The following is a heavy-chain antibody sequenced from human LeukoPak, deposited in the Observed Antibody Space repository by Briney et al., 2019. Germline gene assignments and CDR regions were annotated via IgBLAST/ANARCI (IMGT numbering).Heavy chain of an antibody. CDR1: GFTFRNYP. CDR3: VKDDQWLVHEY. V-gene: IGHV3-64D*06. CDR2: VSSDGGST. Sequence: GPLRLSCAASGFTFRNYPMHWVHQAPVKGLEFVSGVSSDGGSTTYADSVKGRFNISRDNSKNTVFLQMSSLRAEDTAVYYCVKDDQWLVHEYWGQGTLVTVSS. J-gene: IGHJ4*02. D-gene: IGHD6-19*01.